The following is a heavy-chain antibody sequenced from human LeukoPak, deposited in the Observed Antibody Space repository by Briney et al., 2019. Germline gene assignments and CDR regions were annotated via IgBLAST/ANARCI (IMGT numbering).Heavy chain of an antibody. Sequence: PGGCLRLSCATSGFTFSNYAVSWVRLAPGKGLEWVSSISGSGGTTYYANSVEGRFTISRDNSKNTLYLQMNSLRAEDTAVYYCAKDPYRASSGLVDYWGRGTPVTVSS. CDR3: AKDPYRASSGLVDY. J-gene: IGHJ4*02. CDR2: ISGSGGTT. D-gene: IGHD5-12*01. V-gene: IGHV3-23*01. CDR1: GFTFSNYA.